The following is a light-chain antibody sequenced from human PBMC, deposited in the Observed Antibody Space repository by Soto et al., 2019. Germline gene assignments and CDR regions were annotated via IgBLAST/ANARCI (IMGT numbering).Light chain of an antibody. J-gene: IGKJ2*01. Sequence: EIVLTQSPGTLSLSPGERATLSCRASQSVSSSYLAWYQQKPGQAPRLLIYGASSRATGIPDRFSGSGSGTDFTITISRLEPEDFAVYYCKQYGSFFGQGTKLEIK. CDR1: QSVSSSY. CDR3: KQYGSF. V-gene: IGKV3-20*01. CDR2: GAS.